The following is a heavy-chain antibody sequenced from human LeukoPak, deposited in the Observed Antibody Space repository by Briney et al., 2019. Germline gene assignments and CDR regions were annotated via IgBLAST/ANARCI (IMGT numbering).Heavy chain of an antibody. CDR3: ARDIVYLIDEDYG. J-gene: IGHJ4*02. V-gene: IGHV4-4*07. Sequence: SETLSLTCSVSGSSFNTYYWSWIRQPAGKALEWIGRIHTSGSADYSPSLQSRVTISVDVSKKEFSLKLTSVTAADTAVYYCARDIVYLIDEDYGWGQGILVTVSS. CDR1: GSSFNTYY. CDR2: IHTSGSA. D-gene: IGHD4-17*01.